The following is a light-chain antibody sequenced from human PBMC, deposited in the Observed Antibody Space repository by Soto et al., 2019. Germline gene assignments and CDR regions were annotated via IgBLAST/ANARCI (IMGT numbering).Light chain of an antibody. J-gene: IGLJ1*01. CDR1: SSDVGGYNY. Sequence: QSVLTQPASVSGSPGQSITISCTGTSSDVGGYNYVSWYQQHPGKAPQLIIYEVSNRPSGVSNRFSGSKSGNTASLTISGLQPEDEADYYCSSYISSTTLSYVFGTGTKVTV. CDR2: EVS. V-gene: IGLV2-14*01. CDR3: SSYISSTTLSYV.